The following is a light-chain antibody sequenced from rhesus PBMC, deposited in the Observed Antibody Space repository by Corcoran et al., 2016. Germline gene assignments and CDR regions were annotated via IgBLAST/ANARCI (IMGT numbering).Light chain of an antibody. CDR2: GAS. CDR3: QQSSNLWT. Sequence: ETVVTQSPATLSLSPGERATLSCRASQRVGSYLAWYQQKPGQAPRLLIYGASSRATGIPDRFSGSGSGKDFTLTISSLEPEDVGLYYCQQSSNLWTFGQGTKVEIK. V-gene: IGKV3-24*04. J-gene: IGKJ1*01. CDR1: QRVGSY.